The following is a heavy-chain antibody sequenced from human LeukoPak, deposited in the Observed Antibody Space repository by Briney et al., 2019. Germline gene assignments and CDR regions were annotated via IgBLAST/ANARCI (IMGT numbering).Heavy chain of an antibody. CDR1: GFTFSSYA. Sequence: GGSLRLSCAASGFTFSSYAMRWVRQAPGKGLEWVSAISGSGDSTYYADSVKGRFTISRDNSKNTLYLQMNSLRAEDTAVYYCAKDHKYNWNYSDYWGQGTLVTVSS. J-gene: IGHJ4*02. CDR2: ISGSGDST. V-gene: IGHV3-23*01. CDR3: AKDHKYNWNYSDY. D-gene: IGHD1-20*01.